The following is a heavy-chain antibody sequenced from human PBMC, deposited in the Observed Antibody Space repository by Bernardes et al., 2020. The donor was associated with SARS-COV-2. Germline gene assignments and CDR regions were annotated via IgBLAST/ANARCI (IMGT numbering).Heavy chain of an antibody. Sequence: GGSLRLSCAASGFTFSTYGMSWVRQAPGKGLEWVSGINSDGSTTRYADSVKGRFTISRDNAKNTLYLQLNSLRAEDTAVYYCARGHGSGWRGDYWGQGTLVTVSS. CDR2: INSDGSTT. V-gene: IGHV3-74*01. CDR3: ARGHGSGWRGDY. D-gene: IGHD6-19*01. J-gene: IGHJ4*02. CDR1: GFTFSTYG.